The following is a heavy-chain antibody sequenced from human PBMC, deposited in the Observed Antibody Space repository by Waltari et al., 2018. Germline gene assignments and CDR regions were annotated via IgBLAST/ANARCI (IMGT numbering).Heavy chain of an antibody. V-gene: IGHV3-53*02. J-gene: IGHJ3*02. Sequence: EVQLVETGGGLIQPGGSLRLSCAAPGFTVHPYHMTWVRQAPGKGLEWVSCIYTDGNTYYADSVRGRFTLSRDNSNNTVSLQMNSLRAEDTAVYYWARDHGGSYLDGAFDIWGQGTMVTVSS. D-gene: IGHD1-26*01. CDR3: ARDHGGSYLDGAFDI. CDR2: IYTDGNT. CDR1: GFTVHPYH.